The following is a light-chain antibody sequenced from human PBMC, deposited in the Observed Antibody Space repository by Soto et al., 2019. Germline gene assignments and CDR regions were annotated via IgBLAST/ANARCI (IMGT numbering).Light chain of an antibody. CDR3: HHHGSQPFS. J-gene: IGKJ5*01. Sequence: EIVMTQSPATLSVSPGERATLSCRASQSVRSSFLAWYQQKPGQAPRPLIYVASNWATGSPVRFSGSGSGTEFNLTISRREPQDFAVDSCHHHGSQPFSFGQGTRLEIK. CDR2: VAS. V-gene: IGKV3-20*01. CDR1: QSVRSSF.